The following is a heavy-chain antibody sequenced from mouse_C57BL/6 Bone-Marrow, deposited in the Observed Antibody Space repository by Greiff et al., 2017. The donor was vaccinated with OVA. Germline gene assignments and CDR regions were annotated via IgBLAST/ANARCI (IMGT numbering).Heavy chain of an antibody. J-gene: IGHJ4*01. Sequence: EVHLVESGGGLVQPKGSLKLSCAASGFTFNTYAMHWVRQAPGKGLEWVARIRSKSSNYATYYADSVKDRFTISRDDSQSMLYLQMNNLKTEDTAMYYCVRDPLIYDGYQGYMDYWGQGTSVTVSS. CDR2: IRSKSSNYAT. CDR1: GFTFNTYA. D-gene: IGHD2-3*01. CDR3: VRDPLIYDGYQGYMDY. V-gene: IGHV10-3*01.